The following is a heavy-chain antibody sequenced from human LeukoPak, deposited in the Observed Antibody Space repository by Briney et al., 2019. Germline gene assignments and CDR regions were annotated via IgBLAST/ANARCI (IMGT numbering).Heavy chain of an antibody. CDR2: IYYSGST. Sequence: SETLSLTCTVSGGSISSSSYYWGWIRQPPGKGLEWIGSIYYSGSTYYNPSLKSRVTISVDTSKNQFSLKLSSVTAADTAVYYCARQSVFTDYYDSSVDAFDIWGQGTMVTVSS. CDR1: GGSISSSSYY. J-gene: IGHJ3*02. D-gene: IGHD3-22*01. CDR3: ARQSVFTDYYDSSVDAFDI. V-gene: IGHV4-39*01.